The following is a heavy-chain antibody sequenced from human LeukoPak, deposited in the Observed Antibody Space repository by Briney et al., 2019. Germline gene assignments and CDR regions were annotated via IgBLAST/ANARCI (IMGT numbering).Heavy chain of an antibody. CDR1: GGTFSSYA. CDR3: AREAIAVAAPYFDY. J-gene: IGHJ4*02. V-gene: IGHV1-69*04. D-gene: IGHD6-19*01. CDR2: IIPILGIA. Sequence: SVKVSCKASGGTFSSYAISWVRQAPGQGLEWMGRIIPILGIANYAQKFQGRVTITADKSTSTAYMELSSLRSEDTAVYYCAREAIAVAAPYFDYWGQGTLVTVSS.